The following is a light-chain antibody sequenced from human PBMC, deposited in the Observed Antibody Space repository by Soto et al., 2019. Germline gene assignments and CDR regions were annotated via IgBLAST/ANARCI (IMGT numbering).Light chain of an antibody. CDR1: PSVPNF. V-gene: IGKV3-11*01. Sequence: EIVMAQSPAPLSVSSGERATPSCRASPSVPNFLAWYQQKPGQAPRLLIYGAFNRATGIPARFSGSGSGTDFTLTISSLEPEDSAVYYCQQRNVWPPVTFGQGTRLEIK. CDR3: QQRNVWPPVT. CDR2: GAF. J-gene: IGKJ5*01.